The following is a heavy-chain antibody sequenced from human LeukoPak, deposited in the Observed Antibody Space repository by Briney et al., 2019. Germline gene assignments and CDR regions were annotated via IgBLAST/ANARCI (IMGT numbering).Heavy chain of an antibody. CDR3: ATYRQVLLPFES. Sequence: GGSLRLSCAASGFTFSTFAMIWVRQPPGKRLEWVSSIFPSGGEIHYADSVRGRFTISRDNSKSTLSLQMNSLRAEDTAIYYCATYRQVLLPFESWGQGTLVTVSS. J-gene: IGHJ4*02. CDR2: IFPSGGEI. D-gene: IGHD2-8*02. V-gene: IGHV3-23*01. CDR1: GFTFSTFA.